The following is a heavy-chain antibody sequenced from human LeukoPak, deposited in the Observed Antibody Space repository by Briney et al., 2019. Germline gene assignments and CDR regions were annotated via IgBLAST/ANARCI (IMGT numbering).Heavy chain of an antibody. CDR1: GFTFDDYA. V-gene: IGHV3-9*01. CDR3: ARDGQYQLRYDHFDY. Sequence: PGGSLRLSCAASGFTFDDYAMHWVRQAPGKGLEWVSGISWNSGSIGYADSVKGRFTISRDNAKNSLYLQMNSLRAEDTAVYYCARDGQYQLRYDHFDYWGQGTLVTVSS. D-gene: IGHD2-2*02. J-gene: IGHJ4*02. CDR2: ISWNSGSI.